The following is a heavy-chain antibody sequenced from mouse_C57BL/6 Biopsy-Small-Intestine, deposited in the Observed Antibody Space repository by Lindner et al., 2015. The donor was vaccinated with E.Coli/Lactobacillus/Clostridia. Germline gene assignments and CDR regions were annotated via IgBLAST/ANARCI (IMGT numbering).Heavy chain of an antibody. CDR1: GFTFTTYV. CDR3: ARGYYV. J-gene: IGHJ3*01. CDR2: INPYNDGI. Sequence: VQLQESGPELVKPGASVRVSCKASGFTFTTYVIHWVKQKPGQGLERIGYINPYNDGIKYNEKFKDKATLTSDKSSSTAYMELSSLTSEDSAVYYCARGYYVWGQGTLVTVSA. D-gene: IGHD1-1*01. V-gene: IGHV1-14*01.